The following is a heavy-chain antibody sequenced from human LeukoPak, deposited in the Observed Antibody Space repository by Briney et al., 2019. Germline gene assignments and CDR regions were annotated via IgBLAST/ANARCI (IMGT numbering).Heavy chain of an antibody. CDR1: GYTFTSYG. J-gene: IGHJ4*02. CDR2: ISAYNGNT. D-gene: IGHD6-13*01. Sequence: ASVKVSCKASGYTFTSYGISWLRQAPGQGLEWRGWISAYNGNTNYAQKLQGRVTMTTDTSTTTAYIEVRSLRSDDTAVYYCAREYSSSWFFDYWGQGTLVTVSS. V-gene: IGHV1-18*01. CDR3: AREYSSSWFFDY.